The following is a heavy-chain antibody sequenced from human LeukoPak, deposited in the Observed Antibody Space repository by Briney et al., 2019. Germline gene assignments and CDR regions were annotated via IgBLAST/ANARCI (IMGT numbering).Heavy chain of an antibody. CDR1: GFTFSSYA. CDR2: ISGSGGST. Sequence: PGGSLTLSCAASGFTFSSYAMSWVRQAPGKGLEWVSAISGSGGSTYYADSVKGRFTISRDNSKNTLYLQMNSLRAEDTAVYYCARDSARGDAFDIWGQGTMVTVSS. CDR3: ARDSARGDAFDI. V-gene: IGHV3-23*01. J-gene: IGHJ3*02.